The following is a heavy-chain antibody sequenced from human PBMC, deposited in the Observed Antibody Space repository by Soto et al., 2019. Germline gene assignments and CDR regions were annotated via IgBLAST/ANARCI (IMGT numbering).Heavy chain of an antibody. Sequence: QVQLVESGGGVVQPGRSLRLSCAASGFTFSSYAMHWVRQAPGKGLEWVAVISYDGSNKYYADSVKGGFTISRDNSKNTLCMRMNRPRDENTAVYNCAREKSIAARPLDYWGQGTLVTVSS. CDR2: ISYDGSNK. V-gene: IGHV3-30-3*01. J-gene: IGHJ4*02. D-gene: IGHD6-6*01. CDR3: AREKSIAARPLDY. CDR1: GFTFSSYA.